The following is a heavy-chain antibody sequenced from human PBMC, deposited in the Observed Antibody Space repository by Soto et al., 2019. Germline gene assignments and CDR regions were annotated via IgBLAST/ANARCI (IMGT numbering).Heavy chain of an antibody. CDR1: GFTFSSYG. D-gene: IGHD6-13*01. J-gene: IGHJ4*02. CDR2: ISYDGSNK. CDR3: AKLYSSSWYDY. Sequence: QVQLVESGGGVVQPGRSLRLSCAASGFTFSSYGMHWVRQAPGKGLEWVAVISYDGSNKYYADSVKGRFTISRDNSKNTLYLQMNSLRAEDTAVYYCAKLYSSSWYDYWGQGTLVTVSS. V-gene: IGHV3-30*18.